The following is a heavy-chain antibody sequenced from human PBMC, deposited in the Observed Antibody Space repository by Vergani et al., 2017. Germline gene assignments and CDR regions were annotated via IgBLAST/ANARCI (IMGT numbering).Heavy chain of an antibody. CDR1: GGSISSYY. J-gene: IGHJ4*02. CDR2: IYYSGST. V-gene: IGHV4-59*01. D-gene: IGHD2-21*02. CDR3: ARVLRARGDYYFDY. Sequence: QVQLQESGPGLVKPSETLSLTCTVSGGSISSYYWSWIRRPPGKGLEWIGYIYYSGSTNYNPSLKSRVTISVDTSKNQFSLKLSSVTAADTAVYYCARVLRARGDYYFDYWGQGTLVTVSS.